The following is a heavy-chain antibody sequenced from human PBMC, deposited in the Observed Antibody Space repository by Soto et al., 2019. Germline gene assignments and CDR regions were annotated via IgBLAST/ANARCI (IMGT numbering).Heavy chain of an antibody. V-gene: IGHV1-69*12. Sequence: QVQLVQSGAEVKKPGSSVKVSCKASGGTFSSYAISWVRQAPGQGLEWMGGIIPIFGTANYAQKFQGRVAITADEPTSTAYMELRSLRSEHTAVYYCARLRQLFRRGGFDYWGQGTLVTVSS. J-gene: IGHJ4*02. D-gene: IGHD2-21*02. CDR3: ARLRQLFRRGGFDY. CDR1: GGTFSSYA. CDR2: IIPIFGTA.